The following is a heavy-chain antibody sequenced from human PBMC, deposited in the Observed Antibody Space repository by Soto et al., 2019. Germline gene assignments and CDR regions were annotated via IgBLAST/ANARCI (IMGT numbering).Heavy chain of an antibody. CDR2: IGALLYNDAT. CDR3: ARGTKGAGGWYFDL. CDR1: GYTLDNHA. Sequence: QIQVMQSEVEVKRPGASVRISCKASGYTLDNHAITWVRQAPGQGLEWMGWIGALLYNDATNYARKFQGRLTMARDTSPNTVYMDLGSLRSDDTAIYYCARGTKGAGGWYFDLWGRGTLVVVSS. J-gene: IGHJ2*01. D-gene: IGHD2-8*01. V-gene: IGHV1-18*01.